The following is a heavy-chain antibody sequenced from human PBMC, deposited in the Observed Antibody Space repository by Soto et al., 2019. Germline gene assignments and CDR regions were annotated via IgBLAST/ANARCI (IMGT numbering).Heavy chain of an antibody. Sequence: GGSLRLSCAASGFTFSSYAMSWVRQAPGKGLEWVSALSVSGGRTYYADSVKGRFTISRDNSKDTLYLQMNSLRAEDTAIYYRASVEWLPDYAMDVWGQGT. CDR1: GFTFSSYA. CDR2: LSVSGGRT. D-gene: IGHD3-3*01. V-gene: IGHV3-23*01. J-gene: IGHJ6*02. CDR3: ASVEWLPDYAMDV.